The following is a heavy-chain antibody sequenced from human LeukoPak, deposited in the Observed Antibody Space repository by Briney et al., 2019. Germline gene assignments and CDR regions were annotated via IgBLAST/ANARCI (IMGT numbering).Heavy chain of an antibody. V-gene: IGHV3-30*02. CDR3: AKDGLRSSSWARHDAFDI. CDR2: IRYDGSNK. CDR1: GFTFSSYG. D-gene: IGHD6-13*01. J-gene: IGHJ3*02. Sequence: PGGSLRLSCAASGFTFSSYGMHWVRQAPGKGLEWVAFIRYDGSNKYYADSVKGRFTISRDNSKNTLYLQMNSLRAEDTAVYYCAKDGLRSSSWARHDAFDIWGQGTMVTVSS.